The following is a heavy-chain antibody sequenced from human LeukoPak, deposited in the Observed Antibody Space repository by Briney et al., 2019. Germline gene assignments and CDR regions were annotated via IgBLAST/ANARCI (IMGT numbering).Heavy chain of an antibody. V-gene: IGHV1-24*01. CDR3: ATFSLELRIRNWFDP. CDR1: GYTLTELS. D-gene: IGHD1-7*01. J-gene: IGHJ5*02. CDR2: FDPGDGET. Sequence: ASVKVSCKVSGYTLTELSMHWVRQAPGKGLEWMGGFDPGDGETIYAQKFQGRVTMTEDTSTDTAYMELSSLRSEDTAVYYCATFSLELRIRNWFDPWGQGTLVTVSS.